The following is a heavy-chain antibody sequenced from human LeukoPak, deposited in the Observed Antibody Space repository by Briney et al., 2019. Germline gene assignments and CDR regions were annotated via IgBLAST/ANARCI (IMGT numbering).Heavy chain of an antibody. CDR2: ISSNGGST. V-gene: IGHV3-64D*06. J-gene: IGHJ4*02. CDR1: GFTFSKYA. CDR3: VSHPLFGLYSSGWYGGH. Sequence: LSGGSLRLSCGASGFTFSKYAMSWVRQAPGKGLEYVSAISSNGGSTYYADSVKGRFTISRGNSKNTLYLQMSSLRAEDTAVYYCVSHPLFGLYSSGWYGGHWGQGTLVTVSS. D-gene: IGHD6-19*01.